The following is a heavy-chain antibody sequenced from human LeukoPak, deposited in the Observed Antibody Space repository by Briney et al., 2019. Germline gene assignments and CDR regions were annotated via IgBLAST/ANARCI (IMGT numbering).Heavy chain of an antibody. D-gene: IGHD6-19*01. Sequence: ASVKVSCKASGYTFTGYYMHWVRQAPGQGLAWMGWINPNSGGTNYAQKFQGRVTMTRDTSISTAYMELSRLRSDDTAVYYCARDRGQWRRADYWGQGTLVTVSS. V-gene: IGHV1-2*02. CDR2: INPNSGGT. J-gene: IGHJ4*02. CDR3: ARDRGQWRRADY. CDR1: GYTFTGYY.